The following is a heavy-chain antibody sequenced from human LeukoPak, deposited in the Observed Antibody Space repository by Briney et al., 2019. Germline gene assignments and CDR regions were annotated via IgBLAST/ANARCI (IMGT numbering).Heavy chain of an antibody. V-gene: IGHV1-2*04. CDR2: INPNSGGT. Sequence: GASVKVSCKASGYTFTGYYMHWVRQAPGQGLEWVGWINPNSGGTNYAQKFQGWVTMTRDTSISTAYMELSSLRSEDTAVYYCATDITGTTIDYWGQGTLVTVSS. CDR3: ATDITGTTIDY. CDR1: GYTFTGYY. D-gene: IGHD1-7*01. J-gene: IGHJ4*02.